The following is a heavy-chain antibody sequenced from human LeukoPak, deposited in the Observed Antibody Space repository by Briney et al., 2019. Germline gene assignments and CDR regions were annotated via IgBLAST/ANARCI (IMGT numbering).Heavy chain of an antibody. CDR3: ARGVAAPGTGGLSWFDP. J-gene: IGHJ5*02. CDR1: GGAISSYY. V-gene: IGHV4-59*01. Sequence: PSETLSLTCTVSGGAISSYYWSWIRQPPGKGLEWIGHIYYSGSTNYNPSLKSRVTISVDTSKNQFSLKLSFVTAADTAVYYCARGVAAPGTGGLSWFDPWGQGTLVTVSS. D-gene: IGHD6-13*01. CDR2: IYYSGST.